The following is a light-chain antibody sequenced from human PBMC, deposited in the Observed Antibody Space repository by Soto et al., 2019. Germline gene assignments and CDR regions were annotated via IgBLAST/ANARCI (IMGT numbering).Light chain of an antibody. V-gene: IGLV4-69*01. CDR3: QTWGTAIRV. Sequence: QLVLTQSPSASASLGASVKLTCTLSGGHSSYAIAWHQQQPEKGPRYLMKVNSDGSHSKGDGIPDRFSGSSSGAERYLTISSLQSDDEADYYCQTWGTAIRVFGGGTQLTVL. CDR2: VNSDGSH. CDR1: GGHSSYA. J-gene: IGLJ3*02.